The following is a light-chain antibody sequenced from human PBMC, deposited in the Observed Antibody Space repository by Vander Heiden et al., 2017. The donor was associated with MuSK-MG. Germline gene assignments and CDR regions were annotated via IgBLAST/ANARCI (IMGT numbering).Light chain of an antibody. V-gene: IGKV3-20*01. J-gene: IGKJ1*01. Sequence: EIVLTQSTGTLSLSPGERATLSCRASQSVSSTFLAWYQQKPGQAPRLLIYGASSRATGIPDRFSGSGSGTDFTLAISRLEPEDFAVYYCQHYSSSPWTFGQGTKVEIK. CDR2: GAS. CDR1: QSVSSTF. CDR3: QHYSSSPWT.